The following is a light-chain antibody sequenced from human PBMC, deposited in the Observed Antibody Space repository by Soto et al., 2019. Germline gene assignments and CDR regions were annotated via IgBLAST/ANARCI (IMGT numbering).Light chain of an antibody. CDR3: QQYYSYPPLT. CDR1: XXXXSY. J-gene: IGKJ4*01. CDR2: AAS. Sequence: AIRMTQSPXSXXASTGXXVXXXXXXXXXXXSYLAWYQQKPGKAPKLLIYAASTLQSGVPSRFSGSGSGTDFTLTISCLQSEDFATYYCQQYYSYPPLTFGGGTKVEIK. V-gene: IGKV1-8*01.